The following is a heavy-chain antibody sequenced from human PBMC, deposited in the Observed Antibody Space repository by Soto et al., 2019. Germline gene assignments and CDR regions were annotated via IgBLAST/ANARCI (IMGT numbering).Heavy chain of an antibody. Sequence: GGSLRLSCAASGFTFSNAWMNWVRQAPGKGLEWVGRIKSKTDGGTTDYAAPVKGRFTISRDDSKNTLYLQMNSLRPEDTAVYHCMTVTAVGSQWFGLHPLGPFDYWGQGTLVTVSS. D-gene: IGHD3-10*01. CDR2: IKSKTDGGTT. CDR1: GFTFSNAW. CDR3: MTVTAVGSQWFGLHPLGPFDY. V-gene: IGHV3-15*07. J-gene: IGHJ4*02.